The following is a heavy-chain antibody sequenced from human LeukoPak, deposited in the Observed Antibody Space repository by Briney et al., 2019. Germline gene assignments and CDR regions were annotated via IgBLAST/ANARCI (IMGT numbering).Heavy chain of an antibody. V-gene: IGHV3-23*01. CDR1: GFTFNNYA. Sequence: PGGSLRLSCAASGFTFNNYAMSWVRQAPGKGLEWVSAISGSGGTTYYADSVKGRFTISRDNAKNSLYVQMNSLRAEDTAVYYCARGVDDWGQGTLVTVSS. CDR2: ISGSGGTT. J-gene: IGHJ4*02. CDR3: ARGVDD.